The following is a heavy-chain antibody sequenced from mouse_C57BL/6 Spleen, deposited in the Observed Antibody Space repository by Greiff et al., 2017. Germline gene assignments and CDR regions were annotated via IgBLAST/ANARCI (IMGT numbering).Heavy chain of an antibody. Sequence: EVQLQQSGPELVKPGASVKISCKASGYSFTDYNMNWVKQSNGQSLEWIGVINPNYGTTSYNQKFQGKATLTVDPYSSTAYMQLNSLTSEDSAVYYCARAYYSTYAMDYWGQGTSVTVSS. D-gene: IGHD2-5*01. CDR2: INPNYGTT. CDR1: GYSFTDYN. V-gene: IGHV1-39*01. J-gene: IGHJ4*01. CDR3: ARAYYSTYAMDY.